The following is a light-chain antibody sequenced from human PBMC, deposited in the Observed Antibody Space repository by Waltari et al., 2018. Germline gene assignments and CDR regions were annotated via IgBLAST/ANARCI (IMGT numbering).Light chain of an antibody. Sequence: DIQMTQSPSTLSASVGDRVTITCRASQTLNRWLAWYQQKPGKAPKLLIYKASTLQSGVPSRFSGSDSGTQFALTITGLQAEDFATYYCQQYHSYPYTLGQGTKLEIK. CDR1: QTLNRW. V-gene: IGKV1-5*03. CDR2: KAS. J-gene: IGKJ2*01. CDR3: QQYHSYPYT.